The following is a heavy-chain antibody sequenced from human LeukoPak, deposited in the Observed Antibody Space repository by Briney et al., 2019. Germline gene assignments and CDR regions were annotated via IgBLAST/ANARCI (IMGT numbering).Heavy chain of an antibody. J-gene: IGHJ4*02. D-gene: IGHD3-22*01. CDR1: GGSISSTTYY. CDR3: AEESDSSGYSLDY. V-gene: IGHV4-39*07. CDR2: VYYSGST. Sequence: SETLSLTCTVSGGSISSTTYYWGWIRQPPGKGLEWIGTVYYSGSTYYNPSLKSRVTISVDTSKNQFSLKLSSVTAADTAVYYCAEESDSSGYSLDYWGQGTLVTVSS.